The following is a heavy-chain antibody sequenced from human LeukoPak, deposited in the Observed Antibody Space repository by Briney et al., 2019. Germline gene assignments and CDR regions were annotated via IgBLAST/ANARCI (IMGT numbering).Heavy chain of an antibody. CDR3: ARDSRYSSGLGFDP. CDR1: GGSISTYY. J-gene: IGHJ5*02. D-gene: IGHD6-19*01. V-gene: IGHV4-4*07. CDR2: IYTSGST. Sequence: SETLSLTCTVSGGSISTYYWSWIRQPAGKGLEWIGRIYTSGSTNYNPSLKSRVTMSVDTSKNQFSLKLSSVTAADTAVYYCARDSRYSSGLGFDPWGQGTLVTVSS.